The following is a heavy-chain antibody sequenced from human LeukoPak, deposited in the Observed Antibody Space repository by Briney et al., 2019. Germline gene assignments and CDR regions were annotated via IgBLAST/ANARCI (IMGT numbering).Heavy chain of an antibody. CDR2: INPNRGGT. CDR1: GYTFTGYY. V-gene: IGHV1-2*02. J-gene: IGHJ3*02. D-gene: IGHD3-22*01. Sequence: ASVKVSCKASGYTFTGYYMPWVRQAPGQGLEWMGWINPNRGGTNYAQKFQGRVTMTRDTSISTAYMELSRLRSDDTAVYYCARDLEYYDSSGGSPGSDGFDIWGQGTMVTVSS. CDR3: ARDLEYYDSSGGSPGSDGFDI.